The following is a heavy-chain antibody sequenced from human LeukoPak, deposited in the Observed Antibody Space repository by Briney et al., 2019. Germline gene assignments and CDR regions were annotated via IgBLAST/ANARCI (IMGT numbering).Heavy chain of an antibody. D-gene: IGHD3-10*01. J-gene: IGHJ4*02. Sequence: SETLSLTCTVSGGSISSSSYYWGWIRQPPGKGLEWIGSIYYSGSTYYNPSLKSRVTISVDTSKNQFSLKLSSVTAADTAVYYCARAHGFTDVELDYWGQGTLVTVSS. V-gene: IGHV4-39*07. CDR1: GGSISSSSYY. CDR2: IYYSGST. CDR3: ARAHGFTDVELDY.